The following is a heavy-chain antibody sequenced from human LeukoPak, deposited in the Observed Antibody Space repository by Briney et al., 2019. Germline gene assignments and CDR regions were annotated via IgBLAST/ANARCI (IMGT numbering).Heavy chain of an antibody. CDR2: INHSGST. CDR3: ARGVQQWPFDY. Sequence: SETLSLTCAVDGGSFSGYYWSWIRQPPGKGLEWIGEINHSGSTNYNPSLKSRVTISVDASKNQFSLKLSSVTAADTAVYYCARGVQQWPFDYWGQGTLVTVSS. J-gene: IGHJ4*02. V-gene: IGHV4-34*01. D-gene: IGHD6-19*01. CDR1: GGSFSGYY.